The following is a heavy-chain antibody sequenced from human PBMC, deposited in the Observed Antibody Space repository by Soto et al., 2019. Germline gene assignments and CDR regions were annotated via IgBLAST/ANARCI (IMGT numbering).Heavy chain of an antibody. V-gene: IGHV3-23*01. CDR1: GFTFSSYA. CDR2: ISGSGGST. Sequence: PGGSLSLSCAASGFTFSSYAMSWVRQAPGKGLEWVSAISGSGGSTYYADSVKGRFTISRDNSKNTLYLQMNSLRAEDTAVYYCAKDRIAARSEYFQHWGQGTLVTVSS. D-gene: IGHD6-6*01. CDR3: AKDRIAARSEYFQH. J-gene: IGHJ1*01.